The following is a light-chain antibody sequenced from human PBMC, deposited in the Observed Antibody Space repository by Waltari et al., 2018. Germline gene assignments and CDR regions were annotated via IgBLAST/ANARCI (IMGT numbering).Light chain of an antibody. V-gene: IGKV1-39*01. Sequence: DIQVTQSPSSLSASVGDRVTITCRTSQSISTSLNWYQQKPGKPPKLLIFAASALQSGVSSRFSGSGSQTDFTLTIRNLQPEDFATYYCQQSYSTPYTFGQGTKLEIK. CDR2: AAS. J-gene: IGKJ2*01. CDR3: QQSYSTPYT. CDR1: QSISTS.